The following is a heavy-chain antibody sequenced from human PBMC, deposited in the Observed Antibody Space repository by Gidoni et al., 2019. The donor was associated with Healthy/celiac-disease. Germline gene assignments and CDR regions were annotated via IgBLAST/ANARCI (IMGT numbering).Heavy chain of an antibody. V-gene: IGHV3-21*01. D-gene: IGHD6-13*01. CDR2: ISSSSSYI. J-gene: IGHJ5*02. CDR1: GFTFSSYS. CDR3: ARDRDSSSWYSYNWFDP. Sequence: EVQLVESGGGLVKTGGSRRLPCPPSGFTFSSYSMNWVSQAPGKGPEWVASISSSSSYIYYADSVKGRFTISRDNAKNSLYLKMNSLRAEDTAVYYCARDRDSSSWYSYNWFDPWGQGTLVTVSS.